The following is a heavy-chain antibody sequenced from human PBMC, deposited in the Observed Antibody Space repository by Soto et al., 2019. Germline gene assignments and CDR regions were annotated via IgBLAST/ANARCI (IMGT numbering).Heavy chain of an antibody. J-gene: IGHJ6*02. CDR2: MNPNSGNT. V-gene: IGHV1-8*01. D-gene: IGHD3-3*01. Sequence: QVQLVQSGAEVKKPGASVKVSCKASGYTVTSYDINWVRQATGQGLEWMGWMNPNSGNTGYAQKFQGRVTMTRNTSISTAYMELSSLRSEDTAVYYCARANSYYDFWSGAHRGGMDVWGQGTTVTVSS. CDR1: GYTVTSYD. CDR3: ARANSYYDFWSGAHRGGMDV.